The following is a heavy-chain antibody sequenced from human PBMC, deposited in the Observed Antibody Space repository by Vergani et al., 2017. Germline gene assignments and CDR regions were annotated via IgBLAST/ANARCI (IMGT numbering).Heavy chain of an antibody. Sequence: EVQLLESGGGLVQPGGSLRLSCAASGFTFSSYAMSWVRQAPGKGLEWVSAISGSVGSTYYADSVKGRFTISRDNSNNTLYLQMNSLRAEDTAVYYCAKGPEDDFWSGYYTPGWFDPWGQGTLVTGSS. CDR3: AKGPEDDFWSGYYTPGWFDP. CDR1: GFTFSSYA. D-gene: IGHD3-3*01. CDR2: ISGSVGST. V-gene: IGHV3-23*01. J-gene: IGHJ5*02.